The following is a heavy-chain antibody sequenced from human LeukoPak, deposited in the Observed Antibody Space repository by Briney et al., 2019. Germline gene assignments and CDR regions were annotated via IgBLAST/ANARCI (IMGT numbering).Heavy chain of an antibody. Sequence: SETLSLTCTVSGGSISSYYWSWIRQPPGKGLERIGYIYYSGSTNYNSSLKSRVTISVDTSKNQFSLKLSSVTAADTAVYYCARIIVRAFDIWGQGTMVTVSS. V-gene: IGHV4-59*01. CDR3: ARIIVRAFDI. CDR2: IYYSGST. CDR1: GGSISSYY. D-gene: IGHD2-8*01. J-gene: IGHJ3*02.